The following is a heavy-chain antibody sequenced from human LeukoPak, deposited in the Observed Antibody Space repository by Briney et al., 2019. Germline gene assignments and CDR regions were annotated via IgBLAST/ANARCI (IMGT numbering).Heavy chain of an antibody. CDR1: GGTFSSYA. J-gene: IGHJ5*02. CDR3: ARAVFQEPRFDP. Sequence: SVKVSCKASGGTFSSYAISWVRQARGQGLEWMGRIIPILGIANYAQKFQGRVTITADKSTSTAYMELSSLRSEDTAVYYCARAVFQEPRFDPRGQGTLVTVSS. CDR2: IIPILGIA. D-gene: IGHD1-26*01. V-gene: IGHV1-69*04.